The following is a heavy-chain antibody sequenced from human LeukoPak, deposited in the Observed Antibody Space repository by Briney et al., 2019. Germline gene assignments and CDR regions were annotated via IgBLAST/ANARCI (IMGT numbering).Heavy chain of an antibody. CDR3: AKDDAWLRFGE. V-gene: IGHV3-23*01. J-gene: IGHJ4*02. CDR2: ISPSGDIT. D-gene: IGHD3-10*01. Sequence: PGGSLRLSCAASGFTFSNHGKNWVRQAPGKGLEWVSGISPSGDITYYADSVKGRFTISRDNSKNTLYLEVISLTAEDTAVYYCAKDDAWLRFGEWSQGTLVTVSS. CDR1: GFTFSNHG.